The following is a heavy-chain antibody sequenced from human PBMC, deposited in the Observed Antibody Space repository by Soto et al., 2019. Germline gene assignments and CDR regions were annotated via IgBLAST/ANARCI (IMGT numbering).Heavy chain of an antibody. Sequence: PGESLKISCKATGYSFTNYWIGWVRQMPGKGLEWMGTIYPGDSDTRYGPAFEGQVTIPADKSITTAYLQWSSLKASDTAVYFCARRSPYCTSKICLAHYYYTLDVWGQGTTVTVSS. CDR3: ARRSPYCTSKICLAHYYYTLDV. V-gene: IGHV5-51*01. J-gene: IGHJ6*02. CDR2: IYPGDSDT. CDR1: GYSFTNYW. D-gene: IGHD2-2*01.